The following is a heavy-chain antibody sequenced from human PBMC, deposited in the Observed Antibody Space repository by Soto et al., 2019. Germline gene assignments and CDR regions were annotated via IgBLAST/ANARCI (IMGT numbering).Heavy chain of an antibody. CDR2: IGASGGST. V-gene: IGHV3-23*01. D-gene: IGHD3-10*01. J-gene: IGHJ6*03. CDR1: GFTFSSSA. CDR3: AKAIGFREYYMDV. Sequence: GGSLRLSCAASGFTFSSSAMSWVRQAPGKGLEWVSAIGASGGSTHYADSVKGRFTISRDNSKNTLYLQMNSLRVEDTAVYYCAKAIGFREYYMDVWGKGTTVTVSS.